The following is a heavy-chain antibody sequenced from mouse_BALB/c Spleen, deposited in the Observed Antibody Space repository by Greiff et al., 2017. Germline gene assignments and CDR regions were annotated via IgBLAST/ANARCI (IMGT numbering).Heavy chain of an antibody. J-gene: IGHJ3*01. CDR3: TRHYRYDGFAY. D-gene: IGHD2-14*01. V-gene: IGHV1-15*01. CDR2: IDPETGGT. CDR1: GYTFTDYE. Sequence: VQLQQSGAELVRPGASVTLSCKASGYTFTDYEMHWVKQTPVHGLEWIGAIDPETGGTAYNQKFKGKATLTADKSSSTAYMELRSLTSEDSAVYYCTRHYRYDGFAYWGQGTLVTVSA.